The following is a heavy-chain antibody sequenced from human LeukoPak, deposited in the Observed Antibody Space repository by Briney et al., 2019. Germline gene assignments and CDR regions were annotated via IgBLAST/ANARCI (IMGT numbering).Heavy chain of an antibody. CDR2: ISSSSSTI. Sequence: PGGSLRLSCAASGFTFDDYAMHWVRQAPGKGLEWVSYISSSSSTIYYADSVKGRFTISRDNAKNSLYLQMNSLRDEDTAVYYCARDQVTMVRGVNFDYWGQGTLVTVSS. D-gene: IGHD3-10*01. CDR1: GFTFDDYA. CDR3: ARDQVTMVRGVNFDY. V-gene: IGHV3-48*02. J-gene: IGHJ4*02.